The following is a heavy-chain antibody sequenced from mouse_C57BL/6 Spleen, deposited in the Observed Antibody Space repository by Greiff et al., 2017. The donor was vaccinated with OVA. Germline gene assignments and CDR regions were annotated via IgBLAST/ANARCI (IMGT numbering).Heavy chain of an antibody. D-gene: IGHD4-1*01. J-gene: IGHJ4*01. CDR3: ARTGTLYAMDY. Sequence: QVHVKQSGAELAKPGASVKLSCKASGYTFTSYWMHWVKQRPGQGLEWIGYINPSSGYTKYNQKFKDKATLTADKSSSTAYMQLSSLTYEDAAVYYCARTGTLYAMDYWGQGTSVTVSS. CDR1: GYTFTSYW. CDR2: INPSSGYT. V-gene: IGHV1-7*01.